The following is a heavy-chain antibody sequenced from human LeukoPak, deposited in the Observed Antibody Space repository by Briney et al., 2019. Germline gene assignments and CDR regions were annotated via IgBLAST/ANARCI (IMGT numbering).Heavy chain of an antibody. J-gene: IGHJ4*02. CDR1: GFTFSTYG. V-gene: IGHV3-33*01. CDR3: ARDSTGAGLIDY. D-gene: IGHD6-19*01. CDR2: IWYDGSNK. Sequence: PGRSLRLSCAASGFTFSTYGMHWVRQAPGKGLEWVAVIWYDGSNKYCADSVKGRFTISRDNSKSTLYLQMNSLRAEDTAVYYCARDSTGAGLIDYWGQGTLVTVSS.